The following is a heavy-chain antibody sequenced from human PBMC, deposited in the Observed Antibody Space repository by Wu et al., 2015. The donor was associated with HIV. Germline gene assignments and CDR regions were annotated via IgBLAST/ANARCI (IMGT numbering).Heavy chain of an antibody. Sequence: QVQLVQSGAEVKKPGASVKVSCKASGYTFTSYDINWVRQATGQGLEWMGWMNPNSGNTGYAQKFQGRVTITRNTSISTAYMELSSLRSEDTAVYYCAREPYPSITGTGGDAFDIWGQGTMVTVSS. CDR2: MNPNSGNT. CDR1: GYTFTSYD. CDR3: AREPYPSITGTGGDAFDI. J-gene: IGHJ3*02. V-gene: IGHV1-8*03. D-gene: IGHD1-7*01.